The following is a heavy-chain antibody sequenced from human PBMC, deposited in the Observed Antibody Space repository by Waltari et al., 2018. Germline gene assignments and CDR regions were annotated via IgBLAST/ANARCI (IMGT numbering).Heavy chain of an antibody. CDR1: GFPFSSCG. CDR3: AKRVGGSPYYFDY. V-gene: IGHV3-23*01. Sequence: EVQLLEYGGGLVQPGGSLRLSCVAYGFPFSSCGIGWVRPTPGKGLEWVSTISRSGGSTYYADSVKGRFTISRDNSKNTLYLQMNSLRAEDTAVYYCAKRVGGSPYYFDYWGQGILVTVSS. J-gene: IGHJ4*02. CDR2: ISRSGGST. D-gene: IGHD1-26*01.